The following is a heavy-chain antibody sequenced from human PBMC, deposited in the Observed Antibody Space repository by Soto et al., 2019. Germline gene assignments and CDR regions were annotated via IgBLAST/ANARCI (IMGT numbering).Heavy chain of an antibody. CDR3: ARGEQWRASDYYYYGMDV. CDR1: GGTFSSYA. V-gene: IGHV1-69*13. D-gene: IGHD6-19*01. CDR2: MIPIFGTA. Sequence: GASVKVSCKASGGTFSSYAISWVRQAPGQGLEWMGGMIPIFGTANYAQKFQGRVTITADESTSTAYMELSSLRSEDTAVYYCARGEQWRASDYYYYGMDVWGQGTTVTVSS. J-gene: IGHJ6*02.